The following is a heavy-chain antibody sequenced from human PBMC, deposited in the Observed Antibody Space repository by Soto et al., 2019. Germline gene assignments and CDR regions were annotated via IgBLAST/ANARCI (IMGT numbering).Heavy chain of an antibody. D-gene: IGHD3-16*01. CDR3: VGALTYEVPYYYYGMDV. CDR1: GFSFSTYL. CDR2: IKQGGNEK. V-gene: IGHV3-7*01. J-gene: IGHJ6*02. Sequence: GGSLRLSCAASGFSFSTYLMSWVRQAPGKGLEWVANIKQGGNEKFYVDSVKGRFTISRDNDKKSLYLQMDSLRVEDTAVYYCVGALTYEVPYYYYGMDVRGQGPKVTVSS.